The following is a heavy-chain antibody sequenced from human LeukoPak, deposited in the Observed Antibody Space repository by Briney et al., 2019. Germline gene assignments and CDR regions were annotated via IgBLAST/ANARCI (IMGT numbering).Heavy chain of an antibody. V-gene: IGHV4-39*07. CDR3: ARAPGVVVPAAMPY. CDR1: GGSISSSSYY. J-gene: IGHJ4*02. D-gene: IGHD2-2*01. CDR2: IYYSGST. Sequence: SETLSLTCTVSGGSISSSSYYWGWVRQPPGNGLEWIGSIYYSGSTYYNPSLKSRVTISVDTSKNQFSLKLSSVTAADTAVYYCARAPGVVVPAAMPYWGQGTLVTVSS.